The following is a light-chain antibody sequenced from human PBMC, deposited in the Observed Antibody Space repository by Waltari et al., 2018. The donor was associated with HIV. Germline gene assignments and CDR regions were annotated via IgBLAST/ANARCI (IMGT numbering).Light chain of an antibody. CDR3: AAWDDSLNGVV. CDR1: SSNIGSNT. Sequence: QSVLTQPPSASGTPGQRVTISCSGSSSNIGSNTVKWYQQLPGTAPKLLIYSNNRRPAGVPYRFSGSKSGTSASLAISGLQSEDEADYYGAAWDDSLNGVVFGGGTKLTVL. J-gene: IGLJ2*01. V-gene: IGLV1-44*01. CDR2: SNN.